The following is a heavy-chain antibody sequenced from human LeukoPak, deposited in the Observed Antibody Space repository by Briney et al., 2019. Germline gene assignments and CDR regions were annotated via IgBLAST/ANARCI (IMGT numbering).Heavy chain of an antibody. V-gene: IGHV4-61*01. D-gene: IGHD2-15*01. CDR1: GGSVSSGSYY. CDR2: TYYNGST. Sequence: SETLSLTCTVSGGSVSSGSYYWSWIRQPPGKGLEWIGYTYYNGSTNYNLSLKSRVTVSVDTSKNQFSLKLSSVTAADTAVYYCARVLPAGGQPYYYYYYGMDVWGQGTTVTVSS. J-gene: IGHJ6*02. CDR3: ARVLPAGGQPYYYYYYGMDV.